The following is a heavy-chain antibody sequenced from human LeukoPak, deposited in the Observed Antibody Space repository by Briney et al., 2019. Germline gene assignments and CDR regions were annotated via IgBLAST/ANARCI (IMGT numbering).Heavy chain of an antibody. V-gene: IGHV3-64*01. Sequence: PGGSLRLSCAASGFTFSSYAMHWVRQAPGKGLEYVSAISSNGGSTYHANSVKGRFTISRDNSKNTLYLQMGSLRAEDMAVYYCARVGYTSYYYYGMDVWGQGTTVTVSS. D-gene: IGHD6-13*01. CDR1: GFTFSSYA. J-gene: IGHJ6*02. CDR2: ISSNGGST. CDR3: ARVGYTSYYYYGMDV.